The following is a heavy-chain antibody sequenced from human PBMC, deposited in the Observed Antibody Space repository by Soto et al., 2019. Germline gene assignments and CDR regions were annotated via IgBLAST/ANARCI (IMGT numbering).Heavy chain of an antibody. CDR2: SSATGAGT. V-gene: IGHV3-23*01. CDR3: AEEGRAGGNYGFYSDL. Sequence: EVQLLESGGGLVQPGGSLRLSCAASGFTFSSYGMTWVRQAPGKGLEWVSFSSATGAGTYYADSVKGRFTISRDNSKNTRYPQMPSVSADDTAVYYCAEEGRAGGNYGFYSDLGGQGALVMVTS. J-gene: IGHJ4*02. D-gene: IGHD1-7*01. CDR1: GFTFSSYG.